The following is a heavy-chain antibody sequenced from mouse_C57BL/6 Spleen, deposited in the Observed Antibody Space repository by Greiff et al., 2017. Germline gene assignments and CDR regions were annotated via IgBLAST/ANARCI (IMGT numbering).Heavy chain of an antibody. D-gene: IGHD1-1*01. J-gene: IGHJ4*01. Sequence: EVMLVESGGGLVKPGGSLKLSCAASGFTFSSYAMSWVRQTPEKRLEWVATISDGGSYTYYPDNVKGRFTISRDNAKNNLYLQMSHLKSEDTAMYYCARVTVGGYYAMDYWGQGTSVTVSS. CDR2: ISDGGSYT. CDR3: ARVTVGGYYAMDY. CDR1: GFTFSSYA. V-gene: IGHV5-4*03.